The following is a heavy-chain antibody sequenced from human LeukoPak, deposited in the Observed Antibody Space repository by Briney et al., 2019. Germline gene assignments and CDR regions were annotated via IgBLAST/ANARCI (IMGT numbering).Heavy chain of an antibody. V-gene: IGHV5-51*01. Sequence: GESLKISCKGSGSSFTSYWIGWVRQMPGKGLEWMGIIYPGDSDTRYGPSFQGHVTISADKSISTAYLQWSSLKAADTAMYYCARVYYDILTGYYTTYWYFDLWGRGTLVTVSS. CDR1: GSSFTSYW. CDR3: ARVYYDILTGYYTTYWYFDL. J-gene: IGHJ2*01. CDR2: IYPGDSDT. D-gene: IGHD3-9*01.